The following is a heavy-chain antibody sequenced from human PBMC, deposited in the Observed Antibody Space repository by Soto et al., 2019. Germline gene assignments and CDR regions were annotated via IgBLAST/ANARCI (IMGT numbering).Heavy chain of an antibody. V-gene: IGHV1-2*02. D-gene: IGHD6-6*01. CDR3: AREVGKVGYSSSSCDY. Sequence: QVQLVQSGAEVKKPGASVKVSCKASGYTFTGHYMYWVRQAPGQGLEWMGWINPNNGGTSYAQKFQGRVTMTTDTSISTAYMELSRLRSDDTAVYYCAREVGKVGYSSSSCDYWGQGSLVTVST. CDR1: GYTFTGHY. J-gene: IGHJ4*02. CDR2: INPNNGGT.